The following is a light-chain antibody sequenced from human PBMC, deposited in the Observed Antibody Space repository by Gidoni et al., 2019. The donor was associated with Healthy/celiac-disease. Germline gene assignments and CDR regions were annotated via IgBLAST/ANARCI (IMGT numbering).Light chain of an antibody. V-gene: IGKV4-1*01. CDR3: QQYYSTPPLT. CDR1: QSVLYSSNNKNY. Sequence: DIVMTQSPESLAVSLGEKATIHCKSSQSVLYSSNNKNYLAWYQQKPGQPPKLLIYWASTRESGVPDRFSGSGSGTDFTLTISSLQAEDVAVYYCQQYYSTPPLTFGGGTKVEIK. CDR2: WAS. J-gene: IGKJ4*02.